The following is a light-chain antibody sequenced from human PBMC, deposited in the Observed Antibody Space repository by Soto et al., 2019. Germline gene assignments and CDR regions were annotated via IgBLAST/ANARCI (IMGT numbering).Light chain of an antibody. CDR3: LQDYNYPYT. CDR1: QGIRND. J-gene: IGKJ2*01. CDR2: AAS. Sequence: AIQMTQSPSSLSASVGDRVTITCRASQGIRNDLGWYQQKPGNAPKLLIYAASSLHSGVPSRFSGSGSGTDFTLTISSLQPEDFATYYCLQDYNYPYTFGQGTKVDIK. V-gene: IGKV1-6*01.